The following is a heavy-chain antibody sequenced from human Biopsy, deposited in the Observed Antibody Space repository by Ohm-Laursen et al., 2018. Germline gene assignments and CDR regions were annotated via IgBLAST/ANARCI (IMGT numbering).Heavy chain of an antibody. D-gene: IGHD3-22*01. CDR2: INHSGRT. V-gene: IGHV4-34*01. Sequence: GTLSLTCAVYGESFNGYYWSWIRQTPGKGLEWIGEINHSGRTNYNPSLKSRVTISVDTSKNQFSLKVRPVTAADTAVYYCVRGVDYYDPYHYYALDVWGQGTTVTVS. CDR3: VRGVDYYDPYHYYALDV. J-gene: IGHJ6*02. CDR1: GESFNGYY.